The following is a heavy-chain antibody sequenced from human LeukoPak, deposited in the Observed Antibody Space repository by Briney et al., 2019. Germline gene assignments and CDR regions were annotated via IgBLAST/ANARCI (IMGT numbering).Heavy chain of an antibody. CDR1: GFTYQRYE. D-gene: IGHD5-12*01. Sequence: GGSLRLPCAAWGFTYQRYEMRGLRQAPGRAVEWVSYISGSGSSTYYADSVKGRFTISRDNSKNTLYLRMNSLRAEDTAVYYCAKVEWLRYFDYWGQGTLVTVSS. V-gene: IGHV3-23*01. CDR2: ISGSGSST. CDR3: AKVEWLRYFDY. J-gene: IGHJ4*02.